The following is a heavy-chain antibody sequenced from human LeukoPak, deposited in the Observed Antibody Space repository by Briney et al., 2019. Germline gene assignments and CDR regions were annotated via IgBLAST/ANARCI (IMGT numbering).Heavy chain of an antibody. Sequence: SETLSLTCAVYGGSFSGYYWSWIRQPPGKGLEWIGEINHSGSTNYNPSLKSRVTTSVDTSKNQFSLKLSSVTAADTAVYYCARGEWRPYGSGSYRYWGQGTLVTVSS. J-gene: IGHJ4*02. CDR1: GGSFSGYY. D-gene: IGHD3-10*01. CDR3: ARGEWRPYGSGSYRY. V-gene: IGHV4-34*01. CDR2: INHSGST.